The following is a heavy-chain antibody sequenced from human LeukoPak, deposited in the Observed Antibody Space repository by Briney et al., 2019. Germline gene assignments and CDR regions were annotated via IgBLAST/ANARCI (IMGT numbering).Heavy chain of an antibody. J-gene: IGHJ4*02. D-gene: IGHD4-23*01. Sequence: GRSLRLSCTASGFTFGDSAMSWVRQAPGKGLEWVGLIRSKAYGGTTEYAASVKGRFTISRDDSKSIAYLQMNSLKTEDTAVYYCTRYGGNSFSYWGQGTLVTVSS. V-gene: IGHV3-49*04. CDR2: IRSKAYGGTT. CDR3: TRYGGNSFSY. CDR1: GFTFGDSA.